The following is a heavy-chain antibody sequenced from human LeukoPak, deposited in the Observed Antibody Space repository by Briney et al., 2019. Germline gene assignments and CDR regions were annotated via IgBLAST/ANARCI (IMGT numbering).Heavy chain of an antibody. CDR3: TRADRLDGSPYLIGP. CDR1: GYSFTDYY. CDR2: IKPNSGGT. D-gene: IGHD1-26*01. Sequence: ASVKVSCKTSGYSFTDYYMHWVRQAPGQGLEWMGWIKPNSGGTGTAQKFQVGITMTRDTSITTVYMEVSWLTFDDTAIWYCTRADRLDGSPYLIGPWGQATLVSVCS. V-gene: IGHV1-2*02. J-gene: IGHJ5*02.